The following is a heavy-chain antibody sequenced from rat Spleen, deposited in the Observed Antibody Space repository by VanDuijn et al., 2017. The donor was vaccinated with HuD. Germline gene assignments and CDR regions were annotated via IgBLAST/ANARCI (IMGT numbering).Heavy chain of an antibody. CDR2: MNPDGSST. CDR3: ARTGFAY. Sequence: EVQLVESGGGLVQPGRSLKLSCAASGFTFSDYYMDWIRQAPGTGLEWVATMNPDGSSTYYPDTVKGRFVISKDNAKNTGYLQMKNLRSEDTAMYYCARTGFAYWGQGTLVTVSS. V-gene: IGHV5-35*01. CDR1: GFTFSDYY. J-gene: IGHJ3*01.